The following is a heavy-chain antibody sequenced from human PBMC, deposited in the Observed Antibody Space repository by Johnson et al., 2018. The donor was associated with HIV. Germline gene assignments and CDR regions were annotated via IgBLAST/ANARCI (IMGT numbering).Heavy chain of an antibody. CDR2: ISYDGSNK. D-gene: IGHD6-6*01. V-gene: IGHV3-30*04. CDR1: GFTFSSYA. Sequence: QVQLVESGGGVVQPGRSLRLSCAASGFTFSSYAMHWVRQAPGKGLEWVAVISYDGSNKYYADSVKGRFTISRDNSKNTLYLQMKSLRAEDTAVYYCARDLSRGGIAARLGAFDIWGQGTMVTVSS. J-gene: IGHJ3*02. CDR3: ARDLSRGGIAARLGAFDI.